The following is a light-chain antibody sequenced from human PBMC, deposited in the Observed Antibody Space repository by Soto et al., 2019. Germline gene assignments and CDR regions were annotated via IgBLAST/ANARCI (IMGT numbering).Light chain of an antibody. CDR3: QQYDTYSRT. CDR1: QSVSPW. CDR2: EAS. J-gene: IGKJ1*01. V-gene: IGKV1-5*03. Sequence: DIQMTQSPSTLSASVGDRVTITCRASQSVSPWLAWYQQKPGKAPRLLIYEASNLEGGVPSRFSGSGSGTEFTLTISSLQPDDFATYYCQQYDTYSRTFGQGTKEEIK.